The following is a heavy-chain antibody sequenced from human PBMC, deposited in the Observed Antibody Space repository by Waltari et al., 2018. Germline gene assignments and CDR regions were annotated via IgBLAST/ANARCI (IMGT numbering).Heavy chain of an antibody. D-gene: IGHD5-18*01. CDR2: IKSDGSST. J-gene: IGHJ4*02. CDR3: ARDIGGYALD. V-gene: IGHV3-74*01. Sequence: ELQLEESGGGPVQPGGSLRLSCPASGFPLSSYWMHWVRQVPGKGLLWVSRIKSDGSSTTYADAVKGRFTISRDNAKDTLYLQMNSLRAEDTALYYCARDIGGYALDWGQGTLVTVSS. CDR1: GFPLSSYW.